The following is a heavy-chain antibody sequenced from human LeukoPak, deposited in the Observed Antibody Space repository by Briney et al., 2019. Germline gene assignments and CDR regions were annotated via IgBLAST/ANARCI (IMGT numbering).Heavy chain of an antibody. V-gene: IGHV5-51*01. Sequence: GESLKISCKGSGYSFTSYWIGWVRQMPGKGLEGMGIIYPGDADTRYSPSFQGRVTISADKSISTAYLQWSSLKASDTAMYYCARQRQRGVNWFHPWGQGPLVTVSS. CDR3: ARQRQRGVNWFHP. J-gene: IGHJ5*02. CDR1: GYSFTSYW. CDR2: IYPGDADT. D-gene: IGHD3-10*01.